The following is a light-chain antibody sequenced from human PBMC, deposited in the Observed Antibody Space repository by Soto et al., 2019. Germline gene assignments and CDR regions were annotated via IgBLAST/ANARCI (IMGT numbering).Light chain of an antibody. J-gene: IGKJ1*01. V-gene: IGKV1-5*03. Sequence: DIQMIQSPSTLSASVGDRVTITCRASQSISSWLAWYQQKPGKAPKLLIYKASSLESGVPSRFSGSGSGTDFTLTISRLEPEDFAVYYCQQYGSSGTFGQGTKVDIK. CDR3: QQYGSSGT. CDR2: KAS. CDR1: QSISSW.